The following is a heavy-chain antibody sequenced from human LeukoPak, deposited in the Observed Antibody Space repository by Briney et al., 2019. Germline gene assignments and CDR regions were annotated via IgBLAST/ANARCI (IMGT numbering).Heavy chain of an antibody. CDR3: ASKIVVVVAATNAFDI. Sequence: SETLSLTCSVSGGSITSNSYHWGWIRQPPWTGRERIETIYYSGHTYYKPSMKSRVNISIDTSMNPFSLKLSSVTAADTAVYYCASKIVVVVAATNAFDIWGQGTMFTVSS. CDR2: IYYSGHT. J-gene: IGHJ3*02. V-gene: IGHV4-39*01. CDR1: GGSITSNSYH. D-gene: IGHD2-15*01.